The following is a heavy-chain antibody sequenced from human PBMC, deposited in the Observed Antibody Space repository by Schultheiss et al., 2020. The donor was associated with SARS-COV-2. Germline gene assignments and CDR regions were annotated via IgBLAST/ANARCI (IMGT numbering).Heavy chain of an antibody. D-gene: IGHD2-15*01. CDR1: GFTFSSYA. CDR2: ISYDGSNK. J-gene: IGHJ4*02. V-gene: IGHV3-30-3*01. CDR3: ARARSGGSCYDY. Sequence: GESLKISCAASGFTFSSYAMHWVRQAPGKGLEWVAVISYDGSNKYYADSVKGRFTISRDNSKNTLYLQMNSLRAEDTAVYYCARARSGGSCYDYWGQGTLVTVSS.